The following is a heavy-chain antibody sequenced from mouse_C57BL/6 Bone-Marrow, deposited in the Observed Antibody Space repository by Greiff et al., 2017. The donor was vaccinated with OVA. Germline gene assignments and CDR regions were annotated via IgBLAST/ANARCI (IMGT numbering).Heavy chain of an antibody. J-gene: IGHJ3*01. Sequence: EVQLQQSGPELVKPGASVKISCKASGYTFTDYYMNWVKQSHGKSLEWIGDINPNNGGTSYNQKFKGKATLTVDKSSSTAYMELRSLTSEDSAVYYCARRDRFAYWGQGTLVTVSA. V-gene: IGHV1-26*01. CDR3: ARRDRFAY. CDR1: GYTFTDYY. CDR2: INPNNGGT.